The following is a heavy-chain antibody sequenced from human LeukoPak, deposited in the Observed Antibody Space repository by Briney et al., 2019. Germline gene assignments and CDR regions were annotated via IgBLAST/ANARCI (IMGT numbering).Heavy chain of an antibody. CDR3: AKDLSNHGGGERSSSWYYFDY. V-gene: IGHV3-23*01. Sequence: GGSLRPSCAASGFTFSSYAMSWVRQAPGKGLEWVTAISGSGGSTYYADSVKGRFTISRDNSKNTLYLQMNSLRAEDTAVYYCAKDLSNHGGGERSSSWYYFDYWGQGTLVTVSS. D-gene: IGHD6-13*01. CDR2: ISGSGGST. CDR1: GFTFSSYA. J-gene: IGHJ4*02.